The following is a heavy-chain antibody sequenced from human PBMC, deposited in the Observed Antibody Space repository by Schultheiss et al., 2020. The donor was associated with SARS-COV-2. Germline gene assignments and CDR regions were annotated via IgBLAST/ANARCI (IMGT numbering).Heavy chain of an antibody. CDR1: GFTFSSYA. J-gene: IGHJ3*02. D-gene: IGHD4-17*01. CDR3: ARPAVTTDAFDI. V-gene: IGHV3-23*03. CDR2: IYSGGST. Sequence: GGSLRLSCAASGFTFSSYAMSWVRQAPGKGLEWVSVIYSGGSTYYADSVKGRFTISRDDSKNTLYLQMNSLRAEDTAVYYCARPAVTTDAFDIWGQGTMVTVSS.